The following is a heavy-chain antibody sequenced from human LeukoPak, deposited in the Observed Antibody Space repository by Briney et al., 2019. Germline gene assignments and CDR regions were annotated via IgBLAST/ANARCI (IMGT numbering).Heavy chain of an antibody. CDR2: IYYSGST. J-gene: IGHJ4*02. CDR1: GGSISSGGYY. Sequence: SETLSLTCTVSGGSISSGGYYWSWIRQHPGKGLEWIGYIYYSGSTYYNPSLKSRVTISVDTSKNQFSLKLSSVTAADTAVYYCARHSSAAGTPDYWGQGTLVTVSS. CDR3: ARHSSAAGTPDY. V-gene: IGHV4-31*03. D-gene: IGHD6-13*01.